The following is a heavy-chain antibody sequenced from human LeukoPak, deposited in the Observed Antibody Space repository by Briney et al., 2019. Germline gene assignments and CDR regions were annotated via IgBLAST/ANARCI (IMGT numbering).Heavy chain of an antibody. CDR2: IIGNGGWA. CDR3: AKDPNGDYIGAFDF. CDR1: GLTFSNYA. D-gene: IGHD4-17*01. J-gene: IGHJ3*01. Sequence: GGSLRLSCAASGLTFSNYALMWLRQAPGKGLEWVAAIIGNGGWALYADSVKGRFTISRDNSKNTLYLQMSSLRAEDTAVYYCAKDPNGDYIGAFDFWGQGTMVTVSS. V-gene: IGHV3-23*01.